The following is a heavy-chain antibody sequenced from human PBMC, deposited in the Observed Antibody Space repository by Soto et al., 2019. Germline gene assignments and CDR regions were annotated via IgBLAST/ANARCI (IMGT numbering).Heavy chain of an antibody. J-gene: IGHJ5*02. CDR3: AREKSTTGTTLGACWFDP. D-gene: IGHD1-1*01. CDR2: TYYGSKWYN. Sequence: SQTLSLTCAISGDSVSSNSAAWNWIRQSPSRGLEWLGRTYYGSKWYNDYAVSVKSRITINPETSKNQFSLQLNSVTPEDTAVYYCAREKSTTGTTLGACWFDPWGQGTLVTVSS. CDR1: GDSVSSNSAA. V-gene: IGHV6-1*01.